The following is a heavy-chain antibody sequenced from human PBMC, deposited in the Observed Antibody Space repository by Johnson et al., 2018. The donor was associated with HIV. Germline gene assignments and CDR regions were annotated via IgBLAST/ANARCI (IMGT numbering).Heavy chain of an antibody. Sequence: VQLVESGGGVVQPGGSPRLSWAASGFTFHDYGIHWVRQAPGKGLAWVPVFSYDGSNEYYGDSVKGRYTISRDNSKHTLYLQMNSLRAEDTAVYYCVKDGGANWYHAFDIWGQGTNVTGSS. D-gene: IGHD1-1*01. CDR1: GFTFHDYG. J-gene: IGHJ3*02. V-gene: IGHV3-30*18. CDR3: VKDGGANWYHAFDI. CDR2: FSYDGSNE.